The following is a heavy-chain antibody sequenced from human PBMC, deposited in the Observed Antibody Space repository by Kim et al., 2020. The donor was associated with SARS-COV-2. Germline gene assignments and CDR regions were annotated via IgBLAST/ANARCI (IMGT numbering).Heavy chain of an antibody. D-gene: IGHD6-19*01. V-gene: IGHV4-4*07. CDR3: ARAGGWYWFDP. J-gene: IGHJ5*02. Sequence: NYNPSLRRRVTMPIDTSKNVFSLRLSSVTVADTAIYYCARAGGWYWFDPWGQGTLVTVSS.